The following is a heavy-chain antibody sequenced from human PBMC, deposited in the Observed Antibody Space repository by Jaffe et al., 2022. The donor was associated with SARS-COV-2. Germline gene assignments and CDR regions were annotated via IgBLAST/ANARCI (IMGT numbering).Heavy chain of an antibody. J-gene: IGHJ6*03. CDR2: INHSGST. D-gene: IGHD3-10*01. CDR3: ARRRGGSGGVDMDV. CDR1: GGSFSGYY. Sequence: QVQLQQWGAGLLKPSETLSLTCAVYGGSFSGYYWSWIRQPPGKGLEWIGEINHSGSTNYNPSLKSRVTISVDTSKNQFSLKLSSVTAADTAVYYCARRRGGSGGVDMDVWGKGTTVTVSS. V-gene: IGHV4-34*01.